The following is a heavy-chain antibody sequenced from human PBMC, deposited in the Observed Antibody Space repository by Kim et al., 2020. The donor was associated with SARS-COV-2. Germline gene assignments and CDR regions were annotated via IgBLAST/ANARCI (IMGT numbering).Heavy chain of an antibody. Sequence: SETLSLTCAVYGGSFSGYYWSWIRQPPGKGLEWIGEINHSGSTNYNPSLKSRVTISVDTSKNQFSLKLSSVTAADTAVYYCARSELLRWGQGTLVTVSS. CDR1: GGSFSGYY. V-gene: IGHV4-34*01. D-gene: IGHD3-10*01. J-gene: IGHJ4*02. CDR2: INHSGST. CDR3: ARSELLR.